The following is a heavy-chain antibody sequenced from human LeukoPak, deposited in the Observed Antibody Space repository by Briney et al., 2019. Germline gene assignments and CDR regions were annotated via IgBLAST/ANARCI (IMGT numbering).Heavy chain of an antibody. V-gene: IGHV4-59*01. CDR1: GGSISSYY. CDR3: ARDVAYGAFDY. CDR2: IYYSGST. D-gene: IGHD3-10*01. Sequence: SETLSLTCTVSGGSISSYYGSWIRQPPGKGLEWIGYIYYSGSTNYNPSLKSRVTISVDTSKNQFSLKLSSVTAADTAVYYCARDVAYGAFDYWGQGTLVTVSS. J-gene: IGHJ4*02.